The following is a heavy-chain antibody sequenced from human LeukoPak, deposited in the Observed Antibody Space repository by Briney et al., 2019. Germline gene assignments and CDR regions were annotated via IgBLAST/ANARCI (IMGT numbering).Heavy chain of an antibody. D-gene: IGHD3-22*01. Sequence: PGGSLRLSCAASGFTFSDYAMGWVRQAPGKGLEWVSAISGSGGSTYYADSVKGRFTISRDNCKSTLYLQMNSLRPEGTAVYYCAKEKTNSGYSPFDYWGQGTLVTVSS. CDR3: AKEKTNSGYSPFDY. V-gene: IGHV3-23*01. CDR1: GFTFSDYA. CDR2: ISGSGGST. J-gene: IGHJ4*02.